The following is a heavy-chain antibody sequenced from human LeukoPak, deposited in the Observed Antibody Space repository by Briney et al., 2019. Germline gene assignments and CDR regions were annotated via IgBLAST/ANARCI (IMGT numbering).Heavy chain of an antibody. D-gene: IGHD3-9*01. V-gene: IGHV3-7*03. CDR2: IKQDGSEK. J-gene: IGHJ4*02. CDR1: GGSFSGYY. Sequence: ETLSLTCAVYGGSFSGYYWSWVRQAPGKGLEWVANIKQDGSEKHYVDSVKGRFTISRDNAKNSLYLQMNSLGAEDTAVYYCARRYFDCWGQGTLVTVSS. CDR3: ARRYFDC.